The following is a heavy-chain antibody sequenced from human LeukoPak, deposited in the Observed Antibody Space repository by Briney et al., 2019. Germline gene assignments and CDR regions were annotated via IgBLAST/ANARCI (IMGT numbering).Heavy chain of an antibody. CDR1: GYTFIGYY. CDR2: VNPNSGVT. CDR3: ARDTGFPFFDF. V-gene: IGHV1-2*02. J-gene: IGHJ4*01. Sequence: ASVKVSCKASGYTFIGYYIHWVRQAPGQGLEWMGSVNPNSGVTDYAQKFQGRITMTRDTSISTAYMELNRLTSDDTAVYYCARDTGFPFFDFWSHGALVTVSS.